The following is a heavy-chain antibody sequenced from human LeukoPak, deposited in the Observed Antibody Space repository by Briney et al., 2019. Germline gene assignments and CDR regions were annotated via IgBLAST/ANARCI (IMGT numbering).Heavy chain of an antibody. J-gene: IGHJ4*02. Sequence: PSETLSLTRTVSGGSLSSGDYYWSWIRQPPGKGLEWIGYIYYSGSTHHNPALKKRITISVHTSTNQFSMKLSSVTAADTAVYYCARERTEWFLYYFDYWGQGTLVTVSS. D-gene: IGHD3-3*01. CDR3: ARERTEWFLYYFDY. V-gene: IGHV4-30-4*01. CDR1: GGSLSSGDYY. CDR2: IYYSGST.